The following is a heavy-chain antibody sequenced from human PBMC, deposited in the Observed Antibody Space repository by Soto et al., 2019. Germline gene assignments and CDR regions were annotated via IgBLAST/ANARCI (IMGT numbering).Heavy chain of an antibody. Sequence: ASVKVSCKASGYTFTSYGISWVRQAPGQGLEWMGWISAYNGNTNYAQKLQGRVTMTTDTSTSTAYMELRSLRSDDTAVYYCARDSIFGVVGNSSDPWGQGTLVSLSS. J-gene: IGHJ5*02. V-gene: IGHV1-18*01. D-gene: IGHD3-3*01. CDR1: GYTFTSYG. CDR3: ARDSIFGVVGNSSDP. CDR2: ISAYNGNT.